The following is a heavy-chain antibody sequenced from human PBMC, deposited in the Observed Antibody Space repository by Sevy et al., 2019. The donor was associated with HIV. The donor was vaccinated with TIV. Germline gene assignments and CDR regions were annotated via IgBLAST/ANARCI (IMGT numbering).Heavy chain of an antibody. J-gene: IGHJ6*03. CDR3: ARDPGYSYGSYYYYYLDV. CDR1: GFTFSSYS. CDR2: ISGSSGYI. V-gene: IGHV3-21*01. Sequence: GGSLRLSCAASGFTFSSYSMKWVRQAPGKGLEWVSSISGSSGYIYYADSVKGRFTISRDNAKNSLSLQMSSLRAEDKAVYYCARDPGYSYGSYYYYYLDVWGKGTTGTVSS. D-gene: IGHD5-18*01.